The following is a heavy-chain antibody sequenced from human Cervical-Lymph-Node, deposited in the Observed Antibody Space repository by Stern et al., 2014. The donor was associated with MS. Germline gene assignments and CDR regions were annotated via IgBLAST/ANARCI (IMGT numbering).Heavy chain of an antibody. J-gene: IGHJ4*02. CDR3: AKGYHYASH. CDR2: ISSSGSTI. D-gene: IGHD3-10*01. CDR1: GFTFSSYS. V-gene: IGHV3-48*04. Sequence: EMQLVESGGGLVQPGGSLRLSCAASGFTFSSYSMNWVRQAPGKGLEWVSYISSSGSTIYYADSVKGRFTISRDNAKNSLFLQMNSLRADDTAVYYCAKGYHYASHWGQGTLVTVSS.